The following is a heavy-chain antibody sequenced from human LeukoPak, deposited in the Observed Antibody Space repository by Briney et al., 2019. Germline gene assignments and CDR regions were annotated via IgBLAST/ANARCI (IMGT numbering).Heavy chain of an antibody. D-gene: IGHD1-26*01. J-gene: IGHJ4*02. Sequence: GGSLRLSCAVSGFTFSTSWMHWVRQAPGRGLVWVSRISSDGSDIFYADSVKGRFTISRDNSKNKLYLQMNSLRAEDTAIYYCARDKGAATEERSDYWGQGTLVTVSS. V-gene: IGHV3-74*01. CDR1: GFTFSTSW. CDR2: ISSDGSDI. CDR3: ARDKGAATEERSDY.